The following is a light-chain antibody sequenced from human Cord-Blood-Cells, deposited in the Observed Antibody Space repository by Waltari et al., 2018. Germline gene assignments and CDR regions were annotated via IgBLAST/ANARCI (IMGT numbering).Light chain of an antibody. Sequence: QSALTQPPSASGSPGQSVTISCTGTSSDVGGYNYVSWYQQHPGKAPKLMLYEVSKRPSGVPDRFSGYKSGTTASLTVSGLQAEDEADYYCSSYAGSNNYVFGTGTKVTVL. V-gene: IGLV2-8*01. CDR2: EVS. J-gene: IGLJ1*01. CDR3: SSYAGSNNYV. CDR1: SSDVGGYNY.